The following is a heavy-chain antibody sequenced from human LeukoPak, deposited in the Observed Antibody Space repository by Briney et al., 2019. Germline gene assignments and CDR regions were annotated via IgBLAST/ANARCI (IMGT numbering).Heavy chain of an antibody. V-gene: IGHV3-53*01. Sequence: PGGSLRLSCAASGFTVRDNYMSWVRQAPGKGLECVSVISNGGNTYYADSVKGRFTISRDISKNTVYLQMNSLRAEDTAIYYCARNYDSGSWRYYYYMDVWGKGATVTISS. D-gene: IGHD3-10*01. J-gene: IGHJ6*03. CDR1: GFTVRDNY. CDR3: ARNYDSGSWRYYYYMDV. CDR2: ISNGGNT.